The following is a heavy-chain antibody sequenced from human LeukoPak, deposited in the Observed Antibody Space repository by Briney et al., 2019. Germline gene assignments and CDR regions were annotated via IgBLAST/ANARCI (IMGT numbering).Heavy chain of an antibody. CDR3: AKTGGYPNWFGP. D-gene: IGHD3-10*01. V-gene: IGHV3-23*01. J-gene: IGHJ5*02. CDR2: VSASGDGT. CDR1: GCTFSRYV. Sequence: GGSLRLSCAASGCTFSRYVVTWVRQAPGKGLEWVSSVSASGDGTYYADSVKGRFTISRDNSKNTFYLQMNSLRAEDTAVYYCAKTGGYPNWFGPWGQGTLVTVSS.